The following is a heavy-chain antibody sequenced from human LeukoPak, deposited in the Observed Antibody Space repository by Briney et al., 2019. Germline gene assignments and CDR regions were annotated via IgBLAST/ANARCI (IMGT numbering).Heavy chain of an antibody. CDR1: AGSISSTSHH. Sequence: PSETLSLTCTVSAGSISSTSHHWGWIRQSPGKGLEWIGSLFSGRTTYYNPSLDSRVTISVVTSKNQFSLQLNSVTAADTAVYYCVRHDGRGGATMGALDSWGQGSLVTVSS. CDR2: LFSGRTT. V-gene: IGHV4-39*01. CDR3: VRHDGRGGATMGALDS. J-gene: IGHJ4*02. D-gene: IGHD5-12*01.